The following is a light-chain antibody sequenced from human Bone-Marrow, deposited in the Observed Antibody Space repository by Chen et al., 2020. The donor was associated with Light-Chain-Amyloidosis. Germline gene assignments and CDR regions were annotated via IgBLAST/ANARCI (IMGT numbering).Light chain of an antibody. CDR1: SGSIATNY. J-gene: IGLJ3*02. CDR2: EDD. V-gene: IGLV6-57*01. Sequence: FLLPPPHSVSESPRRTVITSCTRSSGSIATNYVQWYQQRPGSSPTTVIHEDDQSPSGVPDRFSGSIDRTTNSASLTISGLKNEDDADYYCQSYQGSSQVVFGGGTKLTVL. CDR3: QSYQGSSQVV.